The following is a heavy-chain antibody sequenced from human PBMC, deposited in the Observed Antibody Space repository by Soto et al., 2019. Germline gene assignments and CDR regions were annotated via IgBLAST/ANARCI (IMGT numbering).Heavy chain of an antibody. CDR1: GFTFSSYA. V-gene: IGHV3-30*02. J-gene: IGHJ6*02. Sequence: GGSLRLSSAASGFTFSSYARHWVRQAPGKGLEWVKLISYDGGNKYYADSVKGRFSISRYNSRNTLYLQMNSLRPEDAAVYYCVKYLGFCSSSSCSRDYYYYYGMDVWGQGTTVTVSS. CDR2: ISYDGGNK. D-gene: IGHD2-2*01. CDR3: VKYLGFCSSSSCSRDYYYYYGMDV.